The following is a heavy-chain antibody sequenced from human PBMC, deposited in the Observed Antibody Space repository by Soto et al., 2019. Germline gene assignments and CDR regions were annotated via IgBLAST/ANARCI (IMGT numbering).Heavy chain of an antibody. Sequence: SVKVSCKASGGTFSSYAISWVRQAPGQGLKWMGGIIPIFGTANYAQKFQGRVTITADESTSTAYMELSSLRSEDTAVYYCARELELRPNYGMDVWGQGTTVTVSS. CDR3: ARELELRPNYGMDV. D-gene: IGHD1-7*01. CDR2: IIPIFGTA. V-gene: IGHV1-69*13. J-gene: IGHJ6*02. CDR1: GGTFSSYA.